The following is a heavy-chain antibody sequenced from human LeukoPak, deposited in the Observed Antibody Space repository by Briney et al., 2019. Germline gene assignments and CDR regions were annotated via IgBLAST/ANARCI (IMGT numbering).Heavy chain of an antibody. J-gene: IGHJ4*02. CDR2: ISSSSSYI. Sequence: GGSLRLSCAASGFTFSSYSMNWVRQAPGKGLEWVSSISSSSSYIYYADSVKGRFTISRDNSKNTLYLQMNSLRAEDTAVYYCAKDRNSGYDALDYWGQGTLVTVSS. D-gene: IGHD5-12*01. CDR3: AKDRNSGYDALDY. CDR1: GFTFSSYS. V-gene: IGHV3-21*04.